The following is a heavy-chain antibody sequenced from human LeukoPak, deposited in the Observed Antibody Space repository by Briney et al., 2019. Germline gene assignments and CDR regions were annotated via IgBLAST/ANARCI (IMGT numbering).Heavy chain of an antibody. J-gene: IGHJ4*02. CDR2: ISYDGIMAFISFDGSNR. CDR3: ARDDLKDRDTAMVPFDH. V-gene: IGHV3-30*03. CDR1: GFTFSNYG. D-gene: IGHD5-18*01. Sequence: GGSLRLSCAASGFTFSNYGMHWVRQAPGKGLEWVAFISYDGIMAFISFDGSNRHYVDSAKGRFTISRDNSKNTLYLQMNSLRGEDTAVYYCARDDLKDRDTAMVPFDHWGQGTLVTVSS.